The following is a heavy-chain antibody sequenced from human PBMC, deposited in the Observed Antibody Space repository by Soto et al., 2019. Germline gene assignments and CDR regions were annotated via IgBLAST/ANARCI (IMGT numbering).Heavy chain of an antibody. Sequence: EVQLVQSGAEVKKPGESLRISCKGSGYSFTDYWISWVRQMPGKGLEWMGRIDPSDSYTKYSPSFQGHVTISVDKSISTAYLQWSSLKASDTAMYYCALQGRSGTHWGGGYYYYGMDVWGQGTTVTVSS. J-gene: IGHJ6*02. V-gene: IGHV5-10-1*01. D-gene: IGHD3-10*01. CDR2: IDPSDSYT. CDR1: GYSFTDYW. CDR3: ALQGRSGTHWGGGYYYYGMDV.